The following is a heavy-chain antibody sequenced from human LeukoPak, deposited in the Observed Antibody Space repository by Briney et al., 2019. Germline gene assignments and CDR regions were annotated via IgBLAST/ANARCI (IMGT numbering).Heavy chain of an antibody. V-gene: IGHV3-21*01. CDR2: ISSSSSYI. CDR3: ASEETYYFDY. J-gene: IGHJ4*02. CDR1: GFTFSSYS. Sequence: PGGSLRLSCAASGFTFSSYSMNWVRQAPGKGLEWVSSISSSSSYIYYADSVKGRFTISRDNSKNTLYLQMNSLRAEDTAVYYCASEETYYFDYWGQGTLVTVSS.